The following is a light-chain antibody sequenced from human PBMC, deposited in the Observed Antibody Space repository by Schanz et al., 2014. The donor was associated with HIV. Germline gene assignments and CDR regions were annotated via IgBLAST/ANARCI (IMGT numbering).Light chain of an antibody. J-gene: IGLJ2*01. V-gene: IGLV2-8*01. CDR2: EVN. CDR3: SSYGASSTHVL. CDR1: SSDVGGYNY. Sequence: QSVLTQPPSASGSPGQSVTISCTGTSSDVGGYNYVSWYQQHPGKAPKLIIYEVNKRPSGVPDRFSGSKSGNTASLTISGLQAEDEADYYCSSYGASSTHVLFGGGTKLTVL.